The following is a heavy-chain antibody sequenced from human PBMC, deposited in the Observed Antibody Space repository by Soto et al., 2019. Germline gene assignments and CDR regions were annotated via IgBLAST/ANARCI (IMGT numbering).Heavy chain of an antibody. J-gene: IGHJ6*02. V-gene: IGHV1-69*13. D-gene: IGHD5-12*01. CDR1: GGTFSSYA. CDR2: IIPIFGTA. Sequence: SVKVSCKASGGTFSSYAISWVRQAPGQGLECMGGIIPIFGTANYAQKFQGRVTITADESTSTAYMELSSLRSEDTAVYYCARLYVDIVATTDYYYYGMDVWGQGTTVTVSS. CDR3: ARLYVDIVATTDYYYYGMDV.